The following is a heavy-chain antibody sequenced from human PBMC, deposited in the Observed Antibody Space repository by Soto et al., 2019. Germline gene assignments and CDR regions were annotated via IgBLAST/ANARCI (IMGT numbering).Heavy chain of an antibody. CDR1: GFASSTYY. CDR2: ISSRSDYI. D-gene: IGHD2-2*01. CDR3: ARDQLPYYYYYGMDV. V-gene: IGHV3-21*01. Sequence: EVQLVESGGGLVKPGGSLRLSCAASGFASSTYYMNWVRQAPGKGLEWVSSISSRSDYIFYADSVRGRFTISRDNAKNSVYLQMYSLRAEDTAVYYCARDQLPYYYYYGMDVWGQGTTVTVSS. J-gene: IGHJ6*02.